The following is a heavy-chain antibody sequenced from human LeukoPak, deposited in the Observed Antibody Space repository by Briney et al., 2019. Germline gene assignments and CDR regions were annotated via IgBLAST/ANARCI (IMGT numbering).Heavy chain of an antibody. CDR3: ATYGSGKDSGY. J-gene: IGHJ4*02. V-gene: IGHV3-48*01. D-gene: IGHD3-10*01. Sequence: PGGSLRLSCAASGFTFSSYTMNWVRQAPGKGLEWVSYISGSSSTIYYADSVKGRFTISRDNAKDSLYLQMNSLRVEDTAVYYCATYGSGKDSGYWGQRTLVTVSS. CDR2: ISGSSSTI. CDR1: GFTFSSYT.